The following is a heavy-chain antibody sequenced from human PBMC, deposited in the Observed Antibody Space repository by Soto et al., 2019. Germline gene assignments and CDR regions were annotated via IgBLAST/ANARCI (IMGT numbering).Heavy chain of an antibody. CDR2: IGRGGGST. CDR3: AKDLKDCSNGVCDTPHIWFDP. V-gene: IGHV3-23*01. Sequence: PGGSLRLSCAASGFTFSSYAMSWVRQAPGKGLEWVSAIGRGGGSTYYADSVKGRFTISRDNSNNTVYLQMNSLRAEDTAVYYCAKDLKDCSNGVCDTPHIWFDPWGQGTLVTVSS. D-gene: IGHD2-8*01. CDR1: GFTFSSYA. J-gene: IGHJ5*02.